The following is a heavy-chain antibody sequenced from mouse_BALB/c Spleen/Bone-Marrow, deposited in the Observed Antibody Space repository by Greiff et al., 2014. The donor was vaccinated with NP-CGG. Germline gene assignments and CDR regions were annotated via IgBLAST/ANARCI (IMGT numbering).Heavy chain of an antibody. CDR3: ARYDVYYYFDY. CDR1: GFTFTDFY. CDR2: IRNKANGYTT. J-gene: IGHJ2*01. D-gene: IGHD2-3*01. Sequence: DVQLVESGGGLVQPGGSLRLSCATSGFTFTDFYTSWVRQPPGKALEWLGFIRNKANGYTTEYSASVKGRFTISRDNSQSILYLQMDTLRAEDSATYYCARYDVYYYFDYWGQGTTLTVSS. V-gene: IGHV7-3*02.